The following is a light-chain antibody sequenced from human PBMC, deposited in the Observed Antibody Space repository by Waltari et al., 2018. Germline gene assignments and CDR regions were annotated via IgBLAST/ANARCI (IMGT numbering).Light chain of an antibody. CDR1: QSVSRA. CDR2: GAS. J-gene: IGKJ1*01. V-gene: IGKV3-20*01. Sequence: EIVLMHTPRTLSLSPGERARLSCRASQSVSRALAWYQQNPGQAPRLLIYGASNRATGIPDRFSGSGSGTDFSLIISRLEPEDFAVYYCQHYVSLPVTFGQGTKVEIK. CDR3: QHYVSLPVT.